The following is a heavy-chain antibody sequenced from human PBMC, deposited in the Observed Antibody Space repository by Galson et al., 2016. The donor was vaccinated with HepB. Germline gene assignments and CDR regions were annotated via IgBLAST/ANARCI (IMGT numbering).Heavy chain of an antibody. CDR2: IYNSGST. D-gene: IGHD2-15*01. V-gene: IGHV4-31*03. J-gene: IGHJ6*02. Sequence: TLSLTCTVSGGSISSGDYYWSWIRQHPGKGLEWIGYIYNSGSTYYNPSLKSRIIISVDMSKNQFSLKLNSVTAADTAVYCARGPPVAARTYYYGMDVWGQGTTVTVSS. CDR3: ARGPPVAARTYYYGMDV. CDR1: GGSISSGDYY.